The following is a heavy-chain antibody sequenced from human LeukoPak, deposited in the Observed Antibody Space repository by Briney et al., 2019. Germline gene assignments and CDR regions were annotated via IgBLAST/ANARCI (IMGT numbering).Heavy chain of an antibody. CDR3: ARHGGYSSSVGSNWFDP. CDR1: GGSISSSSYY. Sequence: PSETLSLTCIVSGGSISSSSYYWGWIRQPPGKGLEWFGSFYSSGSTYYNPSLKSRLTISVDTSKNQFSLKLSSVTAADTAVYYCARHGGYSSSVGSNWFDPWGQGTLVTVSS. J-gene: IGHJ5*02. CDR2: FYSSGST. V-gene: IGHV4-39*01. D-gene: IGHD6-6*01.